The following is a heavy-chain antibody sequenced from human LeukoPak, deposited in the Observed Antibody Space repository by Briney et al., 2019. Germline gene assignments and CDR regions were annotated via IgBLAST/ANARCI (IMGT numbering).Heavy chain of an antibody. Sequence: SETLSLTCTVSGASISSGTYYWSWIRQPAGKGLEWIGRIYAGGNTNYNPSLKSRVTISVDTSKNQFSLKLISVTAADTAVYFCARVVDTAINWSDPWGQGTLVTVSS. V-gene: IGHV4-61*02. D-gene: IGHD5-18*01. J-gene: IGHJ5*02. CDR2: IYAGGNT. CDR3: ARVVDTAINWSDP. CDR1: GASISSGTYY.